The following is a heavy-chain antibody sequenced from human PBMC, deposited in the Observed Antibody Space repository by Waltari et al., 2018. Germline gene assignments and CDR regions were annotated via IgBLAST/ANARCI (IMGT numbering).Heavy chain of an antibody. CDR2: VHRSGGT. J-gene: IGHJ4*02. D-gene: IGHD2-15*01. Sequence: QLQLQQSGPGLVKPSESLYLTCAVSGDSMTTNYWWSWVRQSPGKGLEWIGQVHRSGGTNYNPSLASRVTVSIDTSNKQFSLELPSPTAADTAMYYCARDRGRGLYLDSWGQGTLVTVSP. CDR3: ARDRGRGLYLDS. CDR1: GDSMTTNYW. V-gene: IGHV4-4*02.